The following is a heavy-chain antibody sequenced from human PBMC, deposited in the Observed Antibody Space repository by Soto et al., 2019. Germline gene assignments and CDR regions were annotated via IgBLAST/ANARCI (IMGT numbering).Heavy chain of an antibody. CDR1: GFTFSSYA. CDR3: ASQRYYYYGMDV. V-gene: IGHV3-23*01. J-gene: IGHJ6*02. CDR2: ISGSGGST. Sequence: HPGGSLRLSCAASGFTFSSYAMSWVRQAPGKGLEWVSAISGSGGSTYYADSVKGRFTISRDNSKNTLYLQMNSLRAEDTAVYYCASQRYYYYGMDVWGQGTTVTVSS.